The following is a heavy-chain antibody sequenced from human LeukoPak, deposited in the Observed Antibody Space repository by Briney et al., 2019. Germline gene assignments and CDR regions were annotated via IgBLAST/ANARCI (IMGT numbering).Heavy chain of an antibody. CDR2: INHSGST. Sequence: SETPSLTCAVYGGSFSGYYWSWIRQPPGKGLEWIGEINHSGSTNYNPSLKSRVTISVDTSKNQFSLKLSSVTAADTAVYYCARFVGPGDYWGQGTLVTVSS. CDR3: ARFVGPGDY. CDR1: GGSFSGYY. V-gene: IGHV4-34*01. J-gene: IGHJ4*02. D-gene: IGHD2-21*01.